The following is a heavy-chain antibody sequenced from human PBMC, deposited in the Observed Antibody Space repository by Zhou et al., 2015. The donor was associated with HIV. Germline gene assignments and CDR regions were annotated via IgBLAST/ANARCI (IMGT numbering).Heavy chain of an antibody. CDR1: GGTFSSYT. Sequence: QVQLVQSGAEVKKPGSSVKVSCKASGGTFSSYTISWVRQAPGQGVEWMGRIIPILGIANYAQKFQGRVTITADKSTSTAYMELSSLRSEDTAVYYCARDPKYYYDSSGYQSRVGDYWAEGTLVTVSS. CDR2: IIPILGIA. J-gene: IGHJ4*02. V-gene: IGHV1-69*08. CDR3: ARDPKYYYDSSGYQSRVGDY. D-gene: IGHD3-22*01.